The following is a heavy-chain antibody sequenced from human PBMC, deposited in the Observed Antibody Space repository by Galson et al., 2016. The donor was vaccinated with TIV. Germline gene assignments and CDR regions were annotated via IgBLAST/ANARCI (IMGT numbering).Heavy chain of an antibody. Sequence: TLSLTYSVSGGSMSGGGYYWNWIRQPPGKGLECIGHIYYSGSTYYNPTLKRRVVISVDTSKNQFSLKVTSVTAADTAVYYCARGSPAGRLTATKLGDAFDIWGQGTKVAVSS. CDR1: GGSMSGGGYY. D-gene: IGHD5-24*01. CDR3: ARGSPAGRLTATKLGDAFDI. CDR2: IYYSGST. V-gene: IGHV4-30-4*01. J-gene: IGHJ3*02.